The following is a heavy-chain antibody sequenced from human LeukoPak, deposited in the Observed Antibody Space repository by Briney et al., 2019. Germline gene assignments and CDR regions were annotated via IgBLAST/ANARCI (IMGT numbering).Heavy chain of an antibody. V-gene: IGHV3-30-3*02. D-gene: IGHD3-10*01. J-gene: IGHJ4*02. CDR2: LSFDGSQM. Sequence: GGSLRLSCAASGFAFSSSAMHWVRQSPGKGLEWLAILSFDGSQMYYADSVKGRFTLSRDNAKNLLYLQMDSLRAEDTAVYFCAKDSGSYWFFEYWGQGALVTVSS. CDR3: AKDSGSYWFFEY. CDR1: GFAFSSSA.